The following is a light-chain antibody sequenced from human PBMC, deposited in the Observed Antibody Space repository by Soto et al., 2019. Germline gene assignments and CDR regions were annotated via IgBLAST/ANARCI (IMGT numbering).Light chain of an antibody. CDR3: SSYTSSSTLRV. V-gene: IGLV2-14*01. Sequence: QSALTQPASVSGSPGQSITISCTGTSSDVGGYNYVSWYQQHPGKAPKLMIYDVRNRPSVVSNRFSGSKSGNTASLTISGLQAEDEADYYCSSYTSSSTLRVFGTGTKLTVL. CDR1: SSDVGGYNY. CDR2: DVR. J-gene: IGLJ1*01.